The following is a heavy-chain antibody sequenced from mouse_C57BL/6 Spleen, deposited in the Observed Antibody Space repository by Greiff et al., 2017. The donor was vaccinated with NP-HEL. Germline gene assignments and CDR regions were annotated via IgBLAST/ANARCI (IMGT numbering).Heavy chain of an antibody. CDR1: GYTFTSYW. D-gene: IGHD1-1*01. CDR3: ARTLYGSRGDYAMDY. J-gene: IGHJ4*01. CDR2: INPSSGYT. V-gene: IGHV1-7*01. Sequence: VQVVESGAELAKPGASVKLSCKASGYTFTSYWMHWVKQRPGQGLEWIGYINPSSGYTKYNQKFKDKATLTADKSSSTAYMQLSSLTYEDSAVYYCARTLYGSRGDYAMDYWGQGTSVTVSS.